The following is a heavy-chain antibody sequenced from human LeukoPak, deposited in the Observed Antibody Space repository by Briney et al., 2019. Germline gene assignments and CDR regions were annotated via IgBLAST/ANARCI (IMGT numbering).Heavy chain of an antibody. Sequence: GGSLRLSCAASGFTFSSYEMNWVRQAPGKGLEWVSYISSSGSTIYYADSVKGRFTISRDNSENTLYLQMNSLRAEDTAVYYCARGSDYYDSSGYYWFDYWGQGTLVTVSS. V-gene: IGHV3-48*03. CDR1: GFTFSSYE. D-gene: IGHD3-22*01. CDR2: ISSSGSTI. CDR3: ARGSDYYDSSGYYWFDY. J-gene: IGHJ4*02.